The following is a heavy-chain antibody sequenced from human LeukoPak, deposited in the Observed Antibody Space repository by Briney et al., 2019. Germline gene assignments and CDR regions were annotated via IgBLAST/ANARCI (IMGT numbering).Heavy chain of an antibody. Sequence: GGSLRLSCAASGFIVSSSYLSWVRQAPGKGLEWISLIYSDGSTFYAGSVKGRFTISRDNSKNTLSLQMNSLRAEDTAVYYCARAAGILEWLLPSTGNYYYGMDVWGQGTTVTVSS. V-gene: IGHV3-53*01. CDR1: GFIVSSSY. J-gene: IGHJ6*02. CDR3: ARAAGILEWLLPSTGNYYYGMDV. CDR2: IYSDGST. D-gene: IGHD3-3*01.